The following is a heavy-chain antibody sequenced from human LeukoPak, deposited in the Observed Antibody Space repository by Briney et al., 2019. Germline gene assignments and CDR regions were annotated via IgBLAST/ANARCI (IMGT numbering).Heavy chain of an antibody. CDR3: ARDSSGYHAFDI. D-gene: IGHD3-22*01. CDR1: GFTFSDYY. J-gene: IGHJ3*02. Sequence: GGSLRLSCAASGFTFSDYYMSWIRQAPGKGLEWVSYISSSGSTIYYADSMKGRFTISRDNSKNTLYLQMNSLRAEDTAVYYCARDSSGYHAFDIWGQGTMVTVSS. CDR2: ISSSGSTI. V-gene: IGHV3-11*01.